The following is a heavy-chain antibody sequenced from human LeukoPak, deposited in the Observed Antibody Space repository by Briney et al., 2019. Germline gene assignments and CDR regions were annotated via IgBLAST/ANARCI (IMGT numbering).Heavy chain of an antibody. CDR2: ISSSGSTI. Sequence: GGSLRLSCAASGFTFSSYSMNWVRQAPGKGLEWVSYISSSGSTIYYADSVKGRFTISRDNAKNSLYLQMNSLRAEDTAVYYCARGRGRGYSGYEEHYWGQGTLVTVSS. CDR3: ARGRGRGYSGYEEHY. V-gene: IGHV3-48*04. J-gene: IGHJ4*02. CDR1: GFTFSSYS. D-gene: IGHD5-12*01.